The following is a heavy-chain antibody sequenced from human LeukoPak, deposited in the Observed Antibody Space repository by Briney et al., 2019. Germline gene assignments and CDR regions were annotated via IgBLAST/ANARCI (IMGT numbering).Heavy chain of an antibody. J-gene: IGHJ6*03. CDR2: IYYSGST. V-gene: IGHV4-39*06. CDR3: ARAITGTYDYYYYYMDV. D-gene: IGHD1-20*01. Sequence: KASETLSLTCTVSGGSISSSSYYWGWIRQPPGKGLEWIGSIYYSGSTYYNPSLKSRVTISVDTSKNQFPLKLSSVTAADTAVYYCARAITGTYDYYYYYMDVWGKGTTVTVSS. CDR1: GGSISSSSYY.